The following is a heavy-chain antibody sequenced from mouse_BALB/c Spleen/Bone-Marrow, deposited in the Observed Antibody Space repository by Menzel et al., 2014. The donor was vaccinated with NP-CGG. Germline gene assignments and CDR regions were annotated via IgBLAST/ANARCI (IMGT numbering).Heavy chain of an antibody. D-gene: IGHD2-4*01. CDR3: ARRGMIKEAWFAY. J-gene: IGHJ3*01. V-gene: IGHV1-69*01. CDR2: IGTSDSSI. CDR1: GYIFTDYW. Sequence: QVQLLQSGAELVMPGASMKMSCKASGYIFTDYWMHWVKQRPGQGLEWIGAIGTSDSSITYNQNFKGKATLTVDESSSTAYRQLSSLTSEESAVYYSARRGMIKEAWFAYWGQGTLVTVSA.